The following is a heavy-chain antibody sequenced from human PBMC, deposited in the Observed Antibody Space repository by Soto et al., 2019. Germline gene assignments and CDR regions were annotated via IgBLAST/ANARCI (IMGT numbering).Heavy chain of an antibody. CDR3: ASRDPGTSVDY. J-gene: IGHJ4*02. V-gene: IGHV4-4*02. Sequence: QVQLQESGPGLVKPSGTLSLTCVVSGGSFTSNNWWTWVRRLPGQGLEWIGEIYRTGSTSYNPSLKSRVTISLDKSENQFSLKAPSLTAADTAVYYCASRDPGTSVDYWGQGTLVTVSS. CDR1: GGSFTSNNW. CDR2: IYRTGST. D-gene: IGHD1-7*01.